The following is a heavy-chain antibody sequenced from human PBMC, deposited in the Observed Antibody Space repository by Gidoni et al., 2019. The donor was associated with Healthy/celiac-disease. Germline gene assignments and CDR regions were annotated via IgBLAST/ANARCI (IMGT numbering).Heavy chain of an antibody. CDR3: ATAAYYYYGMDV. Sequence: QVQLQQWGAGLLKPSETLSLTCAVYGGSFSGYYWSWIRQPPGKGLEWIGEINHSGSTNYNPSLKSRVTISVDTFKNQFSLKLSSVTAADTAVYYCATAAYYYYGMDVWGQGTTVTVSS. D-gene: IGHD2-15*01. J-gene: IGHJ6*02. V-gene: IGHV4-34*01. CDR2: INHSGST. CDR1: GGSFSGYY.